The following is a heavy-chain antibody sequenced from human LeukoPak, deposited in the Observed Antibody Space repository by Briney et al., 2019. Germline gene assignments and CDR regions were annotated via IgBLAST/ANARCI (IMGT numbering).Heavy chain of an antibody. V-gene: IGHV1-18*01. CDR3: ARPLLWFGGNWFDP. CDR1: GYTFTSYG. CDR2: ISAYNGNT. Sequence: VASVKVSCKASGYTFTSYGISWVRQAPGQGLEWMGWISAYNGNTNYAQKLQGRVTMTTDTSASTAYMELRSLRSDDTAVYYCARPLLWFGGNWFDPWGQGTLVTVSS. D-gene: IGHD3-10*01. J-gene: IGHJ5*02.